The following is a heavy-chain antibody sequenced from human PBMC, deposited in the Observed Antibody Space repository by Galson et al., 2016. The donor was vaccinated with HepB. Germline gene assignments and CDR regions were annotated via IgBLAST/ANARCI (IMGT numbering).Heavy chain of an antibody. D-gene: IGHD5-12*01. Sequence: SLRLSCAASGFNFNTFWMHWVRQVPGNGLVWVSRIDTDGRITNYADSVRGRFTISRDDTKNTLLLQMNSLRAKDTAVYYCARDLGGYGGYWGQGTLVTVSS. CDR2: IDTDGRIT. V-gene: IGHV3-74*01. CDR1: GFNFNTFW. CDR3: ARDLGGYGGY. J-gene: IGHJ4*02.